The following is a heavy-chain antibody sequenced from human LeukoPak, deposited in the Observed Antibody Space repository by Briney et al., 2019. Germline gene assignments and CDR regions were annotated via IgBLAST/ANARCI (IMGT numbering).Heavy chain of an antibody. V-gene: IGHV4-59*01. D-gene: IGHD3-3*01. CDR1: GGSISSYY. CDR3: ARHVWSGYCWFDP. J-gene: IGHJ5*02. CDR2: IYYSGST. Sequence: KPSETLSLTCTVSGGSISSYYWSWIRQPPGKGLEWIGYIYYSGSTNYNPSLKSRVTISVDTSKNQFSLKLSSVTAADTAVYYCARHVWSGYCWFDPWGQGTLVTVSS.